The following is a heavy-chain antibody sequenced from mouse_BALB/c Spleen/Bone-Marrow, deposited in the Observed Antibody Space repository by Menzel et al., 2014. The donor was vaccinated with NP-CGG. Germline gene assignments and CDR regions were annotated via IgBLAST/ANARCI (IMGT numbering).Heavy chain of an antibody. D-gene: IGHD3-2*02. J-gene: IGHJ2*01. CDR2: ISSGGSST. CDR3: TRGRLQANSCFDY. V-gene: IGHV5-6*01. Sequence: EVKVVESGGDLVKPGGSLKLSCAASGFTFSSYGMSWVRQTPDKRLEWVATISSGGSSTYYPASVKGRFTISRDSAKSNLYLQMSSLSSEDAAMYYCTRGRLQANSCFDYWGQGTPLTVSS. CDR1: GFTFSSYG.